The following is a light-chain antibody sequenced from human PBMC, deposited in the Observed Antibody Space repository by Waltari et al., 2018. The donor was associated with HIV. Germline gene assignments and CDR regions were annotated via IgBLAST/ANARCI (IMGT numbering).Light chain of an antibody. CDR2: EGS. CDR3: CSYAGSSTSWV. CDR1: SSAVGRSIL. J-gene: IGLJ3*02. Sequence: QSALTQPSSVSGSPGQSITISCTGTSSAVGRSILVSSYQQPPGKSPKLLIFEGSTRSAGVSNRVSGSKSGNTASLTSSGLQAEDEADYYCCSYAGSSTSWVFGGGTKLTVL. V-gene: IGLV2-23*01.